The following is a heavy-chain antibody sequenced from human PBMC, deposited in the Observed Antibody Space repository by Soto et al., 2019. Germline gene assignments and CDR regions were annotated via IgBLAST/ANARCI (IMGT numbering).Heavy chain of an antibody. CDR1: GFTFSSYA. Sequence: GGSLSLSCAASGFTFSSYAMSWVRQAPGEGLVWVSSINNDGSRTWYADSVRGRIAMSRDNARNLVYLQMNSLRAEDTDVYYCGTTFEYWGQGALVNVSS. V-gene: IGHV3-74*01. CDR3: GTTFEY. CDR2: INNDGSRT. J-gene: IGHJ4*02. D-gene: IGHD1-26*01.